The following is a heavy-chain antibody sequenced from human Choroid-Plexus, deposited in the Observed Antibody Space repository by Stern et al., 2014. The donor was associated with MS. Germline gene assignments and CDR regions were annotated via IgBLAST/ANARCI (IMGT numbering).Heavy chain of an antibody. D-gene: IGHD3-3*01. Sequence: VQLVESGAEVKRPGASVKVSCKTSGYIFTGYYIHWVRQAPGQGLEWMAWINPNTGGTKYAQKFQGRDTMSRDTSISTAYVELSSLTSDVTAVYYCARDQRGITIFGVVTDYYYLGMDVWGQGTTVTVSS. V-gene: IGHV1-2*02. J-gene: IGHJ6*02. CDR3: ARDQRGITIFGVVTDYYYLGMDV. CDR1: GYIFTGYY. CDR2: INPNTGGT.